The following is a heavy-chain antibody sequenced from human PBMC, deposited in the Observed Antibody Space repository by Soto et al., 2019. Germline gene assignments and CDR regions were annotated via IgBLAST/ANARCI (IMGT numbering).Heavy chain of an antibody. Sequence: ASVKVSCKASGYTFTSYDINWVRQATGQGLEWMGWMNPNSGNTGYAQKFQGRVTMTRNTSISTAYMELSSLRSEDTAVYYCARGGGYSSSWYAPYYYYGMDVWGQGTTVTV. D-gene: IGHD6-13*01. CDR2: MNPNSGNT. CDR1: GYTFTSYD. J-gene: IGHJ6*02. CDR3: ARGGGYSSSWYAPYYYYGMDV. V-gene: IGHV1-8*01.